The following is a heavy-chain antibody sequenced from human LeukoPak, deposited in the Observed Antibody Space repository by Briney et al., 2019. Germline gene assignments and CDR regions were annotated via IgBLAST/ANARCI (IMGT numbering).Heavy chain of an antibody. Sequence: SGGSLRLSCGASGLSFSNYAMSWVRQAPGKGLEWISVISSGFTTNYADSVKGRFTISRDNSKNTLYLQMNSLRAEDTAVYYCAKDPTPVSTWLVKAEYFQHWGQGTLVTVSS. V-gene: IGHV3-23*01. CDR3: AKDPTPVSTWLVKAEYFQH. CDR2: ISSGFTT. CDR1: GLSFSNYA. D-gene: IGHD6-19*01. J-gene: IGHJ1*01.